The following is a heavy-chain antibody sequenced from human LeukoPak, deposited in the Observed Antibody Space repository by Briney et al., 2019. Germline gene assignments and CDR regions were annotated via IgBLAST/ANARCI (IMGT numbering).Heavy chain of an antibody. D-gene: IGHD3-10*01. CDR2: IYTSGST. CDR1: GGSISSGSYY. CDR3: ARGRYEMVRGAIIGTRSYYYYYMDV. Sequence: SETLSLTCTVSGGSISSGSYYWSWIRQPAGKGLEWIGRIYTSGSTNYNPSLKSRVTISVDTSKNQFSLKLSSVTAADTAVYYCARGRYEMVRGAIIGTRSYYYYYMDVWGKGTTVTISS. V-gene: IGHV4-61*02. J-gene: IGHJ6*03.